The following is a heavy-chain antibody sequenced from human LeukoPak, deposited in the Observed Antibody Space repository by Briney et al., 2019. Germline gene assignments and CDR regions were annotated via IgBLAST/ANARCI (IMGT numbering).Heavy chain of an antibody. CDR1: GFTFTTYA. J-gene: IGHJ4*02. V-gene: IGHV3-23*01. CDR2: ITGGGDST. D-gene: IGHD1-26*01. CDR3: ARDGGSYLQPTDY. Sequence: GGSLRLSCAASGFTFTTYAMSWVRQAPGKGLEWGSSITGGGDSTYYADSVKGRFTISRDNSKNTLYLQMNSLRAEDTAVYHCARDGGSYLQPTDYWGQGTLVTVSS.